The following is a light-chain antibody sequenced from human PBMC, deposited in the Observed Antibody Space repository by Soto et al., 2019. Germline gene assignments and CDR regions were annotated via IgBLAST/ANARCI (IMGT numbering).Light chain of an antibody. CDR1: QSISSW. V-gene: IGKV1-5*01. CDR2: DAS. CDR3: QQYNNYSWT. J-gene: IGKJ1*01. Sequence: DIQMTQSPSTPSASVGDRVTITCRASQSISSWLSWYQQKPGKAPKLLIYDASSLESGVPSRFSGSESGTEFTLTISSLQPDDFATYYCQQYNNYSWTFGQGTKVDIK.